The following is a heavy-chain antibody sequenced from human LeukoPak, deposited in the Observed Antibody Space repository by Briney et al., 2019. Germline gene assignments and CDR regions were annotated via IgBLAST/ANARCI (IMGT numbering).Heavy chain of an antibody. V-gene: IGHV4-34*01. J-gene: IGHJ4*02. CDR1: GGSFSGYY. Sequence: SETLSLTCAVYGGSFSGYYWSWIRQPPGKGLEWIGEINHSGSTNYNPSLKSRVTIPVDTSKNQFSLKLSSVTAADTAVYYCARGTTVVTAYFDYWGQGTLVTVSS. CDR2: INHSGST. D-gene: IGHD4-23*01. CDR3: ARGTTVVTAYFDY.